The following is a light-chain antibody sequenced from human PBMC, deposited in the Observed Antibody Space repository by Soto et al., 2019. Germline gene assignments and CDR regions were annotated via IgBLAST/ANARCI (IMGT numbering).Light chain of an antibody. CDR2: GAS. V-gene: IGKV3-20*01. CDR1: QSVSSSY. CDR3: QQYGSSPIT. J-gene: IGKJ3*01. Sequence: EIVLTQSPGTLSLSPGERATLSCRASQSVSSSYLAWYQQKPGQAPRLLIYGASRRATGIPDRFSGSGSGTDFPLTISRLEPGDFAVFYCQQYGSSPITCGPGTKVDIK.